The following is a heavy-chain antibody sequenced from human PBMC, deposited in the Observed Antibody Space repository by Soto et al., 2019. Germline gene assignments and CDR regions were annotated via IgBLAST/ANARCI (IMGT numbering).Heavy chain of an antibody. CDR2: INPNSGGT. Sequence: ASVKVSCKASGYTFTGYYMHWVRQAPGQGLEWMGWINPNSGGTNYAQKFQGWVTMTRDTSISTAYMELSRLRSDDTAVYYCATAGYYDFWSGYYFKFDIWGQGTMVTVSS. V-gene: IGHV1-2*04. J-gene: IGHJ3*02. CDR3: ATAGYYDFWSGYYFKFDI. CDR1: GYTFTGYY. D-gene: IGHD3-3*01.